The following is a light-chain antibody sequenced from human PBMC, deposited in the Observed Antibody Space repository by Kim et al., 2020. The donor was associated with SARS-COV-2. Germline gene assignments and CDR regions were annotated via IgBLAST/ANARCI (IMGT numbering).Light chain of an antibody. J-gene: IGLJ3*02. CDR1: SVSIASDY. V-gene: IGLV6-57*03. CDR3: QSYDTAPWV. Sequence: LTQPHSVSESPGKTVAISCTRRSVSIASDYVQWYQPRPGSAPTTELYEYNERPSGVPDRFSGSIDSSSHSASLTISALKTEDDADYYCQSYDTAPWV. CDR2: EYN.